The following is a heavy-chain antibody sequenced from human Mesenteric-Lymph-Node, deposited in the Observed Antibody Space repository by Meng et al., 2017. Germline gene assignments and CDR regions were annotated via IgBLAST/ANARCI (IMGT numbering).Heavy chain of an antibody. V-gene: IGHV4-34*01. Sequence: GEVAQVGAVLLKPSETLSLTWTGCGGYFSGYYWSRIRQPPGKGLEWIGEIYHSGSTNYNPSLKSRVTISVDKSKNQFSLKLSSVTAADTAVYYCARGSSHYGDYGVYFDYWGQGTLVTVSS. CDR1: GGYFSGYY. CDR3: ARGSSHYGDYGVYFDY. J-gene: IGHJ4*02. CDR2: IYHSGST. D-gene: IGHD4-17*01.